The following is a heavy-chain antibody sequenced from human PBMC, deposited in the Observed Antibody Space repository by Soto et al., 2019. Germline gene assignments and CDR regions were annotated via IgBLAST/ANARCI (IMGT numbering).Heavy chain of an antibody. CDR3: ARDPYYYGSGSYEVDY. Sequence: QVQLVQSGAKVKNPGASLKVSCKAPGSPSTASYMTWVRQAPGQGLEWMGWINPNSGGTNYAQKFQGRVTMTRDTSISTAYMELSRLRSDDTAVYYCARDPYYYGSGSYEVDYWGQGTLVTVSS. V-gene: IGHV1-2*02. CDR2: INPNSGGT. D-gene: IGHD3-10*01. CDR1: GSPSTASY. J-gene: IGHJ4*02.